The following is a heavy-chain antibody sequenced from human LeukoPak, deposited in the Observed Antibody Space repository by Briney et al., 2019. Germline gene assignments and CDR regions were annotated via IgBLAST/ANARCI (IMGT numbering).Heavy chain of an antibody. V-gene: IGHV3-30*02. D-gene: IGHD2-2*01. Sequence: PGGSLRLSCAASGFTFSSYGMHWVRQAPGKGLEWVAFIRYDGTNKYYADSVKGRFAISRDNSKNTLYLQMNSLRAEDTAVYYCARDRYQLLSYFDYWGQGTLVTVSS. CDR2: IRYDGTNK. CDR1: GFTFSSYG. J-gene: IGHJ4*02. CDR3: ARDRYQLLSYFDY.